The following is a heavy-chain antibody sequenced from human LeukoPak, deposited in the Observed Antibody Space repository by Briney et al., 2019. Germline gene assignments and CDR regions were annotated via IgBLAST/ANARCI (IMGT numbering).Heavy chain of an antibody. V-gene: IGHV1-2*02. D-gene: IGHD6-6*01. CDR1: GYTFTSYG. CDR3: ARGEEQLVDF. Sequence: GASVKVSCKASGYTFTSYGISWVRRAPGQGLEWMGWINPNSGGTNYAQKFQGRVTMTRDTSISTAYMELSRLRSDDTAVYYCARGEEQLVDFWGQGTLVTVSS. J-gene: IGHJ4*02. CDR2: INPNSGGT.